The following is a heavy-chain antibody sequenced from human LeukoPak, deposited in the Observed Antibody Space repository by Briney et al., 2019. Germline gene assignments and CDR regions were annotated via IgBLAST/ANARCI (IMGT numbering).Heavy chain of an antibody. V-gene: IGHV1-69*04. CDR2: IIPILGIA. J-gene: IGHJ4*02. D-gene: IGHD2-15*01. CDR1: GGTFSSYA. CDR3: ARDRWAAGYCSGGSCPFDC. Sequence: SVKVSCKASGGTFSSYAISWVRQAPGQGLEWMGRIIPILGIANYAQKFQGRVTITADKSTSTAYMELSSLRSEDTAVYYCARDRWAAGYCSGGSCPFDCWGQGTLVTVSS.